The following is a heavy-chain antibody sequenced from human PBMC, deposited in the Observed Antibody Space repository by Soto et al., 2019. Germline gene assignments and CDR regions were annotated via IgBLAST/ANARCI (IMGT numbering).Heavy chain of an antibody. CDR3: AKGVVIMADYYYYYGMDV. V-gene: IGHV3-9*01. Sequence: PGGSLRLSCAASGFTFDDYAMHWVRQAPGKGLEWVSGISWNSGSIGYADSVKGRFTISRDNAKNSLYLQMNSLRAEDTALYYCAKGVVIMADYYYYYGMDVWGQGTTVTVS. CDR2: ISWNSGSI. CDR1: GFTFDDYA. D-gene: IGHD3-3*01. J-gene: IGHJ6*02.